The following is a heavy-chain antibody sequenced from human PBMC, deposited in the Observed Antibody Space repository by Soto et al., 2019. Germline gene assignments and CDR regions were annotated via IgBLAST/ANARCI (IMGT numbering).Heavy chain of an antibody. J-gene: IGHJ6*02. V-gene: IGHV1-69*01. CDR1: GGTFSSYA. Sequence: QVQLVQSGAEVKKPGSSVKVSCKASGGTFSSYAISWVRQAPGQGLEWMGGIIPIFGTANYAQKFQGRGRISAAESTISGYMELSSLRSEDTAVYSCARSRFLEWLTSYYYYGMDVWGQGTTVTVSS. D-gene: IGHD3-3*01. CDR2: IIPIFGTA. CDR3: ARSRFLEWLTSYYYYGMDV.